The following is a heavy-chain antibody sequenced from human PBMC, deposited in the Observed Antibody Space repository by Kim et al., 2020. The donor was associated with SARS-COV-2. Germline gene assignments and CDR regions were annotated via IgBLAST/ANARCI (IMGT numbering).Heavy chain of an antibody. D-gene: IGHD3-9*01. Sequence: GESLKISCKASGYSFTSYWIGWVRQMPGKGLEWMGIIYPGDSNTRYSPSFQGQVTITADKSISTAYLQWNSLKASDTAIYYCARGETRYYWGHGTPVTVSS. CDR3: ARGETRYY. J-gene: IGHJ4*01. CDR1: GYSFTSYW. CDR2: IYPGDSNT. V-gene: IGHV5-51*01.